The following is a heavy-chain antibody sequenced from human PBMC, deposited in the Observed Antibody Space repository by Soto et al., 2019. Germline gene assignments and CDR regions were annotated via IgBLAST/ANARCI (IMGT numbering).Heavy chain of an antibody. CDR1: GFTFSSYA. Sequence: EVQLLESGGGLVQPGGSLRLSCAASGFTFSSYAMSWVRQAPGKGLEWVSTISGSGGRTYYAESVKGRFTISRDNSKNTLYLQMNSLRADDTAVYYCATQPQRIAASYMDVWGQGTTVTVSS. J-gene: IGHJ6*02. D-gene: IGHD6-13*01. CDR2: ISGSGGRT. V-gene: IGHV3-23*01. CDR3: ATQPQRIAASYMDV.